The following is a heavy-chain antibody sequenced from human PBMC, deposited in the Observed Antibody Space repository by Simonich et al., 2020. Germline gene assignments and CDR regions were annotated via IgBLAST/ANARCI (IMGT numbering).Heavy chain of an antibody. J-gene: IGHJ3*02. Sequence: QVQLVQSGAEVKKPGASVKVSCKASGYTFTRYSMHWVRQAPGPGLGWMGGINPNRGGTKYAQKFQGRVTMTRDTSISTAYMGLSRLRSDDTAVYYCARGRLTGDKGAFDIWGQGTMVTVSS. CDR1: GYTFTRYS. CDR3: ARGRLTGDKGAFDI. V-gene: IGHV1-2*02. CDR2: INPNRGGT. D-gene: IGHD7-27*01.